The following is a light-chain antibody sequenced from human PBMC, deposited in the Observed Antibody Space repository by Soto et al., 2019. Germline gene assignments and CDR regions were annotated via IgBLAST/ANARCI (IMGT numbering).Light chain of an antibody. CDR3: QQYDNFPQT. J-gene: IGKJ1*01. CDR1: QILLNRNGNSN. CDR2: LGS. V-gene: IGKV2-28*01. Sequence: DIVMTQSPLSLPVTPGEPSSISCRSSQILLNRNGNSNLHWYLQKPGQSPQLLIYLGSNRAAGISDRFSGSASGTDFTLTIRRLEPEDFAIYYCQQYDNFPQTFGQGTKVDIK.